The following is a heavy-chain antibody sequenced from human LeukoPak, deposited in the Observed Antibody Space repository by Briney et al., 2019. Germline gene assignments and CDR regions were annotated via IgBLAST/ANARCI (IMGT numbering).Heavy chain of an antibody. D-gene: IGHD1-26*01. Sequence: SQTLSLTCAISGDSVSGSIATWNWIRQSPSRGLEWLGRTYYRSRWHNVYAESVKSRITINPDTSKNQFSLLLNSVTPEDTAVYYCAKSGSYLEYLQHWGQGTPVTVSS. J-gene: IGHJ1*01. CDR2: TYYRSRWHN. CDR3: AKSGSYLEYLQH. V-gene: IGHV6-1*01. CDR1: GDSVSGSIAT.